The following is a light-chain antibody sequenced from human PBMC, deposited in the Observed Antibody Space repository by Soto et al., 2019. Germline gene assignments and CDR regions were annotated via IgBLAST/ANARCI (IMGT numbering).Light chain of an antibody. CDR3: QQYGVSQGP. V-gene: IGKV3-20*01. J-gene: IGKJ4*01. Sequence: EIVLTQSPGTLSLSPGERATLSCRASQTGSNSYLAWYQQKSAQAPRLLIYGVSTRATGIPDRFSGSGSGTEFSLAISRLGPEDLAVYYCQQYGVSQGPFGGGTKVDIK. CDR2: GVS. CDR1: QTGSNSY.